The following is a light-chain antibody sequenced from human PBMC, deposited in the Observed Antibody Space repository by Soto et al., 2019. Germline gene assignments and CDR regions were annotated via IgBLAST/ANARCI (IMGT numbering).Light chain of an antibody. Sequence: QSVLTQPASVSGSPGQSITISCTGTSSDVDGYNYVSWYQQHPGKAHKLMIYDVSNRPSGVSNRFSGSKSGNTASLTISWLQAEDEADYYCSSYTSSSTYVFGSGTKVIVL. CDR2: DVS. CDR1: SSDVDGYNY. CDR3: SSYTSSSTYV. J-gene: IGLJ1*01. V-gene: IGLV2-14*01.